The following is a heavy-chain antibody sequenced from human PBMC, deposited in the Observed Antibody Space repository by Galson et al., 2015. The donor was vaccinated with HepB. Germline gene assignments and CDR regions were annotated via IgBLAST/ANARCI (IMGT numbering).Heavy chain of an antibody. V-gene: IGHV1-3*01. CDR2: INLGTGNT. CDR3: TGPAAGGMDV. J-gene: IGHJ6*02. CDR1: GDILSNYA. D-gene: IGHD2-2*01. Sequence: SVKVSCKASGDILSNYAMHWVRQAPGQRLEWMGWINLGTGNTKYSQSFQGRVTITSDTSAIAAYMELNSLKSEDTAVYYCTGPAAGGMDVWGQGTTVTVSS.